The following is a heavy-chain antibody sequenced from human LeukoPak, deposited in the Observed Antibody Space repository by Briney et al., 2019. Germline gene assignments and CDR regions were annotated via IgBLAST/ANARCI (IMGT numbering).Heavy chain of an antibody. Sequence: GASVKVSCKASGYTFNIYSISWLRQAPGQGLEWMGWISAYNGNTNYAQKLQGRVTMTTDTSTSTAYMELRSLRSDDTAVYYCARAGVDYYAYYFDYWGQGTLVTVSS. CDR2: ISAYNGNT. J-gene: IGHJ4*02. CDR3: ARAGVDYYAYYFDY. V-gene: IGHV1-18*01. CDR1: GYTFNIYS. D-gene: IGHD3-10*01.